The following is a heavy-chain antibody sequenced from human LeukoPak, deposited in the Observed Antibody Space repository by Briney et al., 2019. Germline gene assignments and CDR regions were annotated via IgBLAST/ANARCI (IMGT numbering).Heavy chain of an antibody. V-gene: IGHV3-23*01. J-gene: IGHJ4*02. CDR2: IRDSGSST. CDR3: AKYGPQDSGSSHFDY. CDR1: GFTFSSYA. Sequence: GGSLRLSCAASGFTFSSYAMSWVRRAPGKGLEWVSAIRDSGSSTHYADSVKGRFTTSRDNSKNTLFLQMNSLRAEDTAIYYCAKYGPQDSGSSHFDYWGQGALVTVSS. D-gene: IGHD1-26*01.